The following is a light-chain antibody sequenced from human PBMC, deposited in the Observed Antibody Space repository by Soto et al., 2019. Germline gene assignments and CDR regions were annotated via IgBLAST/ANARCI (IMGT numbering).Light chain of an antibody. CDR3: QTWGTGIHV. CDR1: SGHSSYA. Sequence: QLVLTQSPSASASLGASVKLTCTLSSGHSSYAIAWHQQQPEKGPRYLMKLNNDGSHSKGDGIPDRFSGSSSGAERYLTISSLQSEDEADYYCQTWGTGIHVFGGGTKVTVL. V-gene: IGLV4-69*01. J-gene: IGLJ2*01. CDR2: LNNDGSH.